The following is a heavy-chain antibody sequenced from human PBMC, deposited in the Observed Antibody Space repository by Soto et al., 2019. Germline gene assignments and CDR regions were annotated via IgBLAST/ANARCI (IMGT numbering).Heavy chain of an antibody. CDR2: IKSKTDGGTT. J-gene: IGHJ4*02. CDR3: TTDRRYNGNW. Sequence: GGSLRLSCAGSGFTFSNARMSWVRQAPGKGLEWVGRIKSKTDGGTTDYAAPVKGRFTISRDDSKNTLYLQMNSLKTEETAVYYCTTDRRYNGNWWGKGTLVTVSS. D-gene: IGHD1-7*01. V-gene: IGHV3-15*01. CDR1: GFTFSNAR.